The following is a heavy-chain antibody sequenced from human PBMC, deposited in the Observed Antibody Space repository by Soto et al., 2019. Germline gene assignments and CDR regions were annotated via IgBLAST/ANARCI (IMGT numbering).Heavy chain of an antibody. J-gene: IGHJ4*02. Sequence: QVQLVQSGAEVKKPGASVKVSCKASGSTFTNYGFSWVRQAPGQGLEWVGWISANNGDTHYAQKLQGRVTLTTDTSTGTGDMELMSLRSDDTAVYYCARKPTGQPFDYWGQGALVSVSS. CDR1: GSTFTNYG. V-gene: IGHV1-18*01. CDR2: ISANNGDT. D-gene: IGHD1-1*01. CDR3: ARKPTGQPFDY.